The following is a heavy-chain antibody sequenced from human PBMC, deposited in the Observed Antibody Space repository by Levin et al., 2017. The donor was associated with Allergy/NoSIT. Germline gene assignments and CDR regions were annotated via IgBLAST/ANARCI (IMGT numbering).Heavy chain of an antibody. CDR1: GFTFSSYG. Sequence: GGSLRLSCAASGFTFSSYGMHWVRQTPGKGLEWMAVIWYDGSNKYYADSVKGRFTISRDNSKNTLYLQMNSLRAEDTAVYYWARDWDAAMACGYWGQGTLVTVSS. CDR2: IWYDGSNK. V-gene: IGHV3-33*01. CDR3: ARDWDAAMACGY. D-gene: IGHD5-18*01. J-gene: IGHJ4*02.